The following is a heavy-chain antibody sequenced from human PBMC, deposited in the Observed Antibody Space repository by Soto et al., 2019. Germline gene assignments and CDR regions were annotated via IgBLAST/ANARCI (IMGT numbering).Heavy chain of an antibody. CDR1: GFTFNNYG. CDR2: ISYDGSIK. J-gene: IGHJ4*02. CDR3: AKDVGGSHPDGY. D-gene: IGHD2-15*01. V-gene: IGHV3-30*18. Sequence: QVYLVESGGGVVPPGRSLRLSCAASGFTFNNYGMHWVRQAPGKGLEWVAVISYDGSIKDYADSVKGRFTISRDNSKNTLYLQMNSLRPEDKSVYYCAKDVGGSHPDGYWGQGTLVIVSS.